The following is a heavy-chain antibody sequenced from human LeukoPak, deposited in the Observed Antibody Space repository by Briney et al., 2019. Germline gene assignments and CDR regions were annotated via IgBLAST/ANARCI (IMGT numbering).Heavy chain of an antibody. J-gene: IGHJ4*02. CDR2: IIPILGIA. CDR1: GGTFSSYA. Sequence: SVKVSCTASGGTFSSYAISWVRQAPGQGLEWMGRIIPILGIANYAQKFQGRVTITADKSTSTAYMELSSLRSEDTAVYYCTRSAVRRDGYNPFDYWGQGTLVTVSS. CDR3: TRSAVRRDGYNPFDY. D-gene: IGHD5-12*01. V-gene: IGHV1-69*04.